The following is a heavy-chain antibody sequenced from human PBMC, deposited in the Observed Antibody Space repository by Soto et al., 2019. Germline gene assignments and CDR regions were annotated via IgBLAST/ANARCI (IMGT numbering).Heavy chain of an antibody. V-gene: IGHV1-69*01. CDR3: ARDQGGTRGHSGYDAFDY. D-gene: IGHD5-12*01. CDR2: IIPMLNKG. J-gene: IGHJ4*02. Sequence: HVQLVQSGAEVKKPGSAVKVSCRASGGTFNRHAISWVRQAPGQGLEWMGGIIPMLNKGNYVDKLQDSVTITADESTTTVYMERSSLTSEDTAVYFCARDQGGTRGHSGYDAFDYWGQGTLVTVSS. CDR1: GGTFNRHA.